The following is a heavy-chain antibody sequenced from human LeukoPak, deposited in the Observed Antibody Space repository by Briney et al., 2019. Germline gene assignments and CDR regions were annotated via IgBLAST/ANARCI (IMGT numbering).Heavy chain of an antibody. CDR1: GFTFSSYA. J-gene: IGHJ4*02. CDR2: ISGSGGST. Sequence: GRSLTLSCAAAGFTFSSYAMSWVRQAPGKGLGWVSAISGSGGSTYYADSVKGRFTISRDNSNNTMYMQMNSLRAEDTAVSYCAKIANDYGARKGVAYWGQGTLVTVSS. CDR3: AKIANDYGARKGVAY. V-gene: IGHV3-23*01. D-gene: IGHD4-17*01.